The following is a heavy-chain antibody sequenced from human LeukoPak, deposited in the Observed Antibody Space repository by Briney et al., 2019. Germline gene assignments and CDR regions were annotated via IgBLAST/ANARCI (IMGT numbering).Heavy chain of an antibody. J-gene: IGHJ4*02. D-gene: IGHD3-22*01. CDR2: ISSNGDKT. CDR3: ARERGYSDSSGYYAD. V-gene: IGHV3-64*01. CDR1: GFSFSSYA. Sequence: PGGSLRLSCTVSGFSFSSYAVYWVRQAPGKGLEYVSAISSNGDKTYYANSVKGRFTISRDNSKNTLYLQMGSLRDEDMAVYYCARERGYSDSSGYYADWGQGTLVTVSS.